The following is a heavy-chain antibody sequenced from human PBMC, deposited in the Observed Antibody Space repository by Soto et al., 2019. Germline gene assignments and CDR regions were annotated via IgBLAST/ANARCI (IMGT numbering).Heavy chain of an antibody. CDR1: GGSISSYY. Sequence: PSETLSLTCTVSGGSISSYYWSWIRQPPGKGLEWIGYIYYSGSTNYNPSLKSRVTISVDTSKNQFSLKLSSVTAADTAVYYCARSRIAVAEVFDYWGQGTLVTVS. D-gene: IGHD6-19*01. J-gene: IGHJ4*02. CDR2: IYYSGST. CDR3: ARSRIAVAEVFDY. V-gene: IGHV4-59*01.